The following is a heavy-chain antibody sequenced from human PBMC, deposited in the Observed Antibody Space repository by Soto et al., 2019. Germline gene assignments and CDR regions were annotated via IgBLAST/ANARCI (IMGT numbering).Heavy chain of an antibody. V-gene: IGHV1-58*02. Sequence: ASVKVSCKASGFTFTSSAMQWVRQARGQRLEWIGWIVVGSGNTNYAQKFQERVTITRDMSTSTAYMELSSLRSEDTAVYYCAAGPRVVVPAAPTYYYYYGMDVWGQGTTVTVSS. CDR1: GFTFTSSA. J-gene: IGHJ6*02. D-gene: IGHD2-2*01. CDR2: IVVGSGNT. CDR3: AAGPRVVVPAAPTYYYYYGMDV.